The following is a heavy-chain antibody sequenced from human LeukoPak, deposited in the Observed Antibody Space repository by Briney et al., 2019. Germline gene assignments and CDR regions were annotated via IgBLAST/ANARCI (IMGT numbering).Heavy chain of an antibody. J-gene: IGHJ4*02. CDR3: ARTFYSSGTGVPIYY. CDR1: GMTLSITS. D-gene: IGHD6-19*01. CDR2: IDKSGDPI. V-gene: IGHV3-48*01. Sequence: GGSLRLSCAASGMTLSITSMNWVRQAPGKGLEWISYIDKSGDPIYYADSVRGRFTISRDNFKNTLYLQMNSLRAEDTAIYYCARTFYSSGTGVPIYYWGQGTLVTVSS.